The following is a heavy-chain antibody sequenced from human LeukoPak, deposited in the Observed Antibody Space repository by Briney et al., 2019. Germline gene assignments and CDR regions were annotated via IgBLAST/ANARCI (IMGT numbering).Heavy chain of an antibody. V-gene: IGHV3-74*01. CDR2: INTDGTST. J-gene: IGHJ4*02. CDR1: GFTFSTYW. CDR3: AREWKKTGAFDY. Sequence: GGSLRLSCGASGFTFSTYWMHWVRQVPGKGLVWVSRINTDGTSTTYADSVKGRFTISRDNAKNTLYLQMSSLRAEDTAVHYCAREWKKTGAFDYWGQGTLVTVSS. D-gene: IGHD1-1*01.